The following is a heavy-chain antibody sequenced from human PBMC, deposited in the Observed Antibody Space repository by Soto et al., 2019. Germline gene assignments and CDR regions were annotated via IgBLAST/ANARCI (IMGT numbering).Heavy chain of an antibody. CDR3: SIGSWSAETFDI. CDR1: GGTFNTYT. Sequence: QVHLVQSGAEVKTPGSSVKVSCKAAGGTFNTYTLIWVRQAPGHGLEWMGRIIPMLTVTNSAQKFQGRVTLTADKSTGTAFMELTSLRSDDTAIYYCSIGSWSAETFDIWGQGTRVTVSS. D-gene: IGHD2-2*01. V-gene: IGHV1-69*02. CDR2: IIPMLTVT. J-gene: IGHJ3*02.